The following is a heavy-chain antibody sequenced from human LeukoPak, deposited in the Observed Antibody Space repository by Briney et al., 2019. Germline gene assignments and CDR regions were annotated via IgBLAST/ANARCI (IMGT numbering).Heavy chain of an antibody. J-gene: IGHJ4*02. CDR2: ITWYGDGA. Sequence: AGSLSLSCAASGFIFSSYAMSWVRPTPGKGLDGVEAITWYGDGAYYTETAKGRFTISRDNSRNMVYLQMNSLRAEDTATYYCAKESPGGGVWSGHQHWGRGTLVTVSS. CDR1: GFIFSSYA. CDR3: AKESPGGGVWSGHQH. V-gene: IGHV3-23*01. D-gene: IGHD3-3*01.